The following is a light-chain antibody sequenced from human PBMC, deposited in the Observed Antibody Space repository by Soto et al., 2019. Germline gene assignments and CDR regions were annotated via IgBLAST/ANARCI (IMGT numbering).Light chain of an antibody. V-gene: IGLV2-14*01. CDR3: SSDTSISALDV. Sequence: QSALTQPASVSGSPGQSITISCTGTSSDVGGYNYVSWYQQHPGKAPKLMIYDVSNRPSGVSNRFSGSKSGTTASLTISGHQAEDDDYYYCSSDTSISALDVFGTGTQLTVL. CDR1: SSDVGGYNY. CDR2: DVS. J-gene: IGLJ1*01.